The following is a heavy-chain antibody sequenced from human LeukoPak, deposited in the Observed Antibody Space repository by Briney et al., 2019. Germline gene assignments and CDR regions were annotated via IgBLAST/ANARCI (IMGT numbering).Heavy chain of an antibody. D-gene: IGHD3-3*01. J-gene: IGHJ6*02. V-gene: IGHV4-59*01. CDR3: GRVAHYDYWSGLSRGYGMDV. CDR1: GGSISNYY. CDR2: IYYSGST. Sequence: PSETVSLTCIVSGGSISNYYWSWIRQPPGKGLEWIGYIYYSGSTNYNPSLKSRVTISVDTSNNQFSLKLTSVTTADTAVYYCGRVAHYDYWSGLSRGYGMDVWGQGTTVTVSS.